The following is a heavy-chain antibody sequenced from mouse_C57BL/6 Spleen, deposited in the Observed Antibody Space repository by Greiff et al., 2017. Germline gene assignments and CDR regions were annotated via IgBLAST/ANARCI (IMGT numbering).Heavy chain of an antibody. J-gene: IGHJ2*01. CDR1: GFSLTSYG. V-gene: IGHV2-5*01. CDR3: AKMDTTVVALGHFDY. D-gene: IGHD1-1*01. CDR2: IWRGGST. Sequence: VQLQQSGPGLVQPSQSLSITCTVSGFSLTSYGVHWVRQSPGKGLEWLGVIWRGGSTDYNAAFMSRLSITKDNSKSQVFFKMNSLQADDAAIYYCAKMDTTVVALGHFDYWGQGTTLTVSS.